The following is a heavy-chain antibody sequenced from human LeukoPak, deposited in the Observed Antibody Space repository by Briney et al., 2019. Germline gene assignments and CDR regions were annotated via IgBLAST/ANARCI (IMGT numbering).Heavy chain of an antibody. CDR3: ASSDTAMVK. CDR2: IYHSGST. Sequence: SETLSLTCTVSGYSISSGYYWGWIRQPPGKGLEWIGSIYHSGSTYYNPSLKSRVTISVDTSKNQFSLKLSSVTAADTAVYYCASSDTAMVKWGQGTLVTVSS. V-gene: IGHV4-38-2*02. D-gene: IGHD5-18*01. J-gene: IGHJ4*02. CDR1: GYSISSGYY.